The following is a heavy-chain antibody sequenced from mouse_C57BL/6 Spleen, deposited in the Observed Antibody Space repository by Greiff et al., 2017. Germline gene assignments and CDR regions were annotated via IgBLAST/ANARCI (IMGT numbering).Heavy chain of an antibody. J-gene: IGHJ3*01. CDR1: GYTFTSYW. V-gene: IGHV1-69*01. CDR3: ARAGKAWFAY. D-gene: IGHD4-1*01. Sequence: QVQLQQPGAELVMPGASVKLSCKASGYTFTSYWMHWVKQRPGQGLEWIGEIDPSDSYTNYNQKFKGKSTLTVDKSSSTADMQLRSLTSEDSAVYYCARAGKAWFAYWGQGTLVTVSA. CDR2: IDPSDSYT.